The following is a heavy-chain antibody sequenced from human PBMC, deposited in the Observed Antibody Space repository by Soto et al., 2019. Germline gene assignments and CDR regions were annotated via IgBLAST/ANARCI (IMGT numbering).Heavy chain of an antibody. V-gene: IGHV3-7*03. CDR3: ARGSRRHCSGGSCHFDY. Sequence: PGGSLRLSCAASGFTFSSYWMSWVRQAPGKGLEWVANIKQDGSEKYYVDSVKGRFTISRDNAKNSLYLQMNSLRAEDTAVYYCARGSRRHCSGGSCHFDYWGQGTLVTVSS. J-gene: IGHJ4*02. CDR2: IKQDGSEK. D-gene: IGHD2-15*01. CDR1: GFTFSSYW.